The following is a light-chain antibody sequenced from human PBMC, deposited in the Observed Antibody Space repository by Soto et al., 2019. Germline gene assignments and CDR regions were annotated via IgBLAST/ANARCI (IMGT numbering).Light chain of an antibody. CDR3: SSYAGSNNV. CDR1: SSDVGGYNY. Sequence: QSVLTQPPSASGSPGQSVTISCTGTSSDVGGYNYVSWYQQHPGKAPKLMIYEVSKRPSGVPDRFSGSKSGNTASLTVSGLQAEDEADYYYSSYAGSNNVFGTGTKVT. V-gene: IGLV2-8*01. CDR2: EVS. J-gene: IGLJ1*01.